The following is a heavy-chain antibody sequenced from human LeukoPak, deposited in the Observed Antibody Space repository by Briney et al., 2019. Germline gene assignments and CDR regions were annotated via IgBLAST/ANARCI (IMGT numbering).Heavy chain of an antibody. CDR1: GYTFTSYA. D-gene: IGHD6-19*01. Sequence: ASVKVSCKASGYTFTSYAMHWVRQAPGQRLEWMGWINAGNGNTKYSQKFQGRVTITRDTSASTAYMELSSLGSEDTAVYYCARDLSSGWSNFDYWGQGTLVTVSS. V-gene: IGHV1-3*01. CDR3: ARDLSSGWSNFDY. J-gene: IGHJ4*02. CDR2: INAGNGNT.